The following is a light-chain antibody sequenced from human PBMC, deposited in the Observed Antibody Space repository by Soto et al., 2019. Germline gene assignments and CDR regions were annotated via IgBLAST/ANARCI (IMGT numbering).Light chain of an antibody. Sequence: QSVLTQPPSASASLGASVTLTCTLSSGYSNYKVDWYQQRPGKGPRFVMRVGTGGIVGSKGDGIPDRFSVLGSGLNRYLTIKNIQEEDESDYHCGADHGSGSNFVSRVVFGGGTKLTVL. CDR2: VGTGGIVG. J-gene: IGLJ2*01. V-gene: IGLV9-49*01. CDR3: GADHGSGSNFVSRVV. CDR1: SGYSNYK.